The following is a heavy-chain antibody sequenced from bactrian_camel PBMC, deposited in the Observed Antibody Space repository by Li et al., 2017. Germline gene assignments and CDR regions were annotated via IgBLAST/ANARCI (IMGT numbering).Heavy chain of an antibody. J-gene: IGHJ6*01. V-gene: IGHV3S55*01. Sequence: HVQLVESGGGSVQAGGSLRVSCAVSGYTYCRYTMSWYRQAPGKEREFVSRIERDGSTAYGESVKGRFTISKDNAKNTLYLQMTDLQPTDTAVYYCAARPRNGQDCVAAGRYSFGYWGQGTQVTVS. CDR3: AARPRNGQDCVAAGRYSFGY. CDR1: GYTYCRYT. D-gene: IGHD1*01. CDR2: IERDGST.